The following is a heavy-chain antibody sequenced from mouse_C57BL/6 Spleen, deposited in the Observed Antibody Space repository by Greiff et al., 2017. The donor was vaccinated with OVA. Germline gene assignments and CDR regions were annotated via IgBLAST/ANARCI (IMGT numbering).Heavy chain of an antibody. CDR1: GFNIKDDY. J-gene: IGHJ3*01. V-gene: IGHV14-4*01. Sequence: EVQLQQSGAELVRPGASVKLSCTASGFNIKDDYMHWVKQRPEQGLEWIGWIDPENGDTEYASKFQGKATITADTSSNTAYLQLSSLTSEDTAVYYCTRGYGRAWFAYWGQGTLVTVSA. CDR2: IDPENGDT. CDR3: TRGYGRAWFAY. D-gene: IGHD1-1*01.